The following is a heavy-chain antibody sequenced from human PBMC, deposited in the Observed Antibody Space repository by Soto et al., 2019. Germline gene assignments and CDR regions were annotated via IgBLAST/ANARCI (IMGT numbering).Heavy chain of an antibody. J-gene: IGHJ6*03. CDR3: ARDRGYSGYGSESTLYYYYMDV. CDR1: GGSISSYY. V-gene: IGHV4-59*01. Sequence: SETLSLTCTVSGGSISSYYWSWIRQPPGKGLEWIGYIYYSGSTNYNPSLKSRVTISVDTSKNQFSLKLSSVTAADTAVYYCARDRGYSGYGSESTLYYYYMDVWGKGTTVTVSS. D-gene: IGHD5-12*01. CDR2: IYYSGST.